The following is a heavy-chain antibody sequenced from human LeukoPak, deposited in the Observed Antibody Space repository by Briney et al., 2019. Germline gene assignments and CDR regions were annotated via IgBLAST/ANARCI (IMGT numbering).Heavy chain of an antibody. CDR2: IYYTGNT. Sequence: PSETLSLTCTVTGGSISSSYWSWIRQPPGKGLEGIGYIYYTGNTNYNPSLKSGVTISVDTSKKQVSLKLNSVTPADTPVYYCATSCCIRGRRPPPLQHPDWVKRWGQGTLVSVSS. D-gene: IGHD2-21*01. J-gene: IGHJ4*02. CDR1: GGSISSSY. V-gene: IGHV4-59*12. CDR3: ATSCCIRGRRPPPLQHPDWVKR.